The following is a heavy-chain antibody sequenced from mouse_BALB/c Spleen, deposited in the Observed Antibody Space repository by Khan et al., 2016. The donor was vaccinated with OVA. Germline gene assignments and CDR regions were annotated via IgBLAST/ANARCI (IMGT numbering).Heavy chain of an antibody. D-gene: IGHD1-2*01. CDR2: ISYSGST. V-gene: IGHV3-2*02. CDR1: GYSITSGYG. J-gene: IGHJ2*01. Sequence: EVQLVATGPGLVKPSQSLSLTCTVTGYSITSGYGWNWIRHFPGNKLEWMVYISYSGSTNYNPSLKSRISITRDTSKNQFFLQLNSVTTEDTATYYCARTARIKYWGQGTTLTVSS. CDR3: ARTARIKY.